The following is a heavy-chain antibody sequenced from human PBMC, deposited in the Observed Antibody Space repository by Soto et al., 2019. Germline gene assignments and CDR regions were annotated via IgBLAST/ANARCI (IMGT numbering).Heavy chain of an antibody. J-gene: IGHJ4*02. CDR2: ISSTSSYI. CDR1: GFTFRSYS. Sequence: PGGSLRLSCAASGFTFRSYSMNWVRQAPGKGLEWVSSISSTSSYIYYADSVKGRFTISRDNAKNSLYLQMNSLRAEDTAVYYCARDWLDGSSWYLFDYWGQATLVTVSS. V-gene: IGHV3-21*01. CDR3: ARDWLDGSSWYLFDY. D-gene: IGHD6-13*01.